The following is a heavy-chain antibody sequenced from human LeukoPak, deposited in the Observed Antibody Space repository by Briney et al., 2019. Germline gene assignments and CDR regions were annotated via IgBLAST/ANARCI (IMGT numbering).Heavy chain of an antibody. Sequence: PSETLSLTCTVSGGSISSSSYYWGWIRRPPGKGLEWIGSIYYSGSTNNNPSLESRVTMSVDASKSQVSLKVTSVTVADTAVYYCARGKTSTRYWYFDLWGRGTLVSVSS. CDR2: IYYSGST. CDR1: GGSISSSSYY. D-gene: IGHD2-15*01. J-gene: IGHJ2*01. CDR3: ARGKTSTRYWYFDL. V-gene: IGHV4-39*07.